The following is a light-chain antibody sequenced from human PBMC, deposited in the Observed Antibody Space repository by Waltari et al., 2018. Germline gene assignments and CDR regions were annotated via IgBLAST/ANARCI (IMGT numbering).Light chain of an antibody. CDR1: SSNIGTNY. Sequence: QSVLTQPPSVSAAPGQRVTISCSGGSSNIGTNYVSWYRQFPGTAPKLLIYEGVALPSCIPGRFAGSKSGTSASLDITGLQAGDEADYYCGTWDSSRSGAVFGGGTHLTVL. CDR3: GTWDSSRSGAV. CDR2: EGV. V-gene: IGLV1-51*02. J-gene: IGLJ7*01.